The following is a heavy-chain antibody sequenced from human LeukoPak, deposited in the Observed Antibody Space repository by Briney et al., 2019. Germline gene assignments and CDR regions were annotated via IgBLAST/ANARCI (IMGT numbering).Heavy chain of an antibody. D-gene: IGHD1-26*01. V-gene: IGHV4-34*01. Sequence: SETLSLTCAVYGGSFSGYYWSWIRQPPGKGLEWIGEINHSGSTNYNPSLKSRVTISVDTSKNQFSLKLSSVTAADTAVYYCARDRQWESDYWGQGTLVTVSS. CDR2: INHSGST. J-gene: IGHJ4*02. CDR1: GGSFSGYY. CDR3: ARDRQWESDY.